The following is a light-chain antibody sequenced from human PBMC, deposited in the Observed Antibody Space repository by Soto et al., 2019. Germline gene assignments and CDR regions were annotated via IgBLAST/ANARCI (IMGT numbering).Light chain of an antibody. CDR2: ATS. CDR1: QGIRYD. V-gene: IGKV1-6*01. CDR3: LQDYNYPRT. Sequence: IQMTQSPSSLSASVGDRVTITCRASQGIRYDLGWYQQKPGKAPNLLIYATSILQTGVPSRFSGSGSGTDFTLTISSLQPEDFATYYCLQDYNYPRTFGQGTKVEIK. J-gene: IGKJ1*01.